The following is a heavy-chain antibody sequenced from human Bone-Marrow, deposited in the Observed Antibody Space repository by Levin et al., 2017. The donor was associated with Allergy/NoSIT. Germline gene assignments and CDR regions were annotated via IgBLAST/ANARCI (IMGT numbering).Heavy chain of an antibody. V-gene: IGHV3-74*03. D-gene: IGHD3-3*01. CDR3: ARAPIWSGYSLDY. Sequence: GESLKIFCAASGFSFNTYWMHWVHQVPGKGLVWVSRINSNGSPATYVDPVKGRFTISRDNAKNTVYLEMTSLRPDDTAIYYCARAPIWSGYSLDYWGPGTVVTVSS. CDR2: INSNGSPA. J-gene: IGHJ4*02. CDR1: GFSFNTYW.